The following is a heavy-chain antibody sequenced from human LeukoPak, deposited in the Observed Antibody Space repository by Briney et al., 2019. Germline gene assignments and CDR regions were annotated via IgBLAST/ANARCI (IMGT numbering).Heavy chain of an antibody. J-gene: IGHJ4*02. V-gene: IGHV3-74*01. CDR3: AKDRGVTMIVVVIGGFDY. CDR2: INSDGSST. CDR1: GFTFSSYW. D-gene: IGHD3-22*01. Sequence: GGSLRLSCAASGFTFSSYWMHWVRQAPGKGLVWVSRINSDGSSTSYADSVKGRFTISRDNAKNTLYLQMNSLRAEDTAVYYCAKDRGVTMIVVVIGGFDYWGQGTLVTVSS.